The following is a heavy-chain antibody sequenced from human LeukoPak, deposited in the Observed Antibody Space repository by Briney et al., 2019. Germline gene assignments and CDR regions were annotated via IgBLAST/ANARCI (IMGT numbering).Heavy chain of an antibody. Sequence: GESLKISCKGSGYSFTSYWIGWVRQTPGKGLEGMGIIYPGDSDSRYSPSFQGQVTISADKSISTASLQWSSLKASDTAMYYCARLSITIFGVVTPSDAFDIWGQGTMVTVSS. D-gene: IGHD3-3*01. CDR3: ARLSITIFGVVTPSDAFDI. V-gene: IGHV5-51*01. CDR2: IYPGDSDS. CDR1: GYSFTSYW. J-gene: IGHJ3*02.